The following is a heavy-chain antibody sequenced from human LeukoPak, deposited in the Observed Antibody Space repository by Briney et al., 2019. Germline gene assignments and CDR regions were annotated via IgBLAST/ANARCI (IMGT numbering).Heavy chain of an antibody. J-gene: IGHJ4*02. CDR1: GFTFSGHW. D-gene: IGHD6-6*01. Sequence: GGSLRLSCAASGFTFSGHWMSWVRQAPGKGLEWVANINQGGSDKYYVDSVKGRFTISRDNANNLLYLQMNSLRAEDTAVYYCARRLAASGNYWGQGTLVTVSS. CDR2: INQGGSDK. V-gene: IGHV3-7*01. CDR3: ARRLAASGNY.